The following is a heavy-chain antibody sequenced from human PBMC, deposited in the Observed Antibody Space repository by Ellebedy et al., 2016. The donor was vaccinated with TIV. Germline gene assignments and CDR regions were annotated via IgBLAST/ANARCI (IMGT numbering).Heavy chain of an antibody. V-gene: IGHV3-7*03. CDR3: ARAAIWPSFDH. Sequence: GESLKISCAASEFDLSGSGMSWVRQAPGKGLEWVANIRGAGSDKWYVESVKDRFTISRDNAKNSLFLQMDSLRAYDTAVYVCARAAIWPSFDHWGQGTLVTVSS. CDR1: EFDLSGSG. D-gene: IGHD2-21*01. CDR2: IRGAGSDK. J-gene: IGHJ4*02.